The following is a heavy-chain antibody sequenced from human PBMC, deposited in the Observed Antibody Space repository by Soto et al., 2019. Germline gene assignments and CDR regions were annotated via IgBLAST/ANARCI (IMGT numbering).Heavy chain of an antibody. J-gene: IGHJ5*02. CDR1: GYTFTSYG. CDR2: ISAYNGNT. D-gene: IGHD2-2*01. CDR3: ARVLVSLGVPAAISPRLEFTHGP. Sequence: GASVKVSCKASGYTFTSYGISWVRQAPGQGLEWMGWISAYNGNTNYAQKLQGRVTMTTDTSTSTAYMELRSLRSDDTAVYYCARVLVSLGVPAAISPRLEFTHGPWGQGTLVTVSS. V-gene: IGHV1-18*01.